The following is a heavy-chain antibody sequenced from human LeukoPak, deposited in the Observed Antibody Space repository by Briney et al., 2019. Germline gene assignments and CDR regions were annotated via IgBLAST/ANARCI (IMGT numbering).Heavy chain of an antibody. V-gene: IGHV3-33*06. CDR3: AKDSDYYHSSGYYYAYFQH. D-gene: IGHD3-22*01. CDR2: IWNDGSNK. J-gene: IGHJ1*01. Sequence: PGGSLRLSCAASGFTFSTYGMHWVRQAPGKGLEWVAVIWNDGSNKYFADSVKGRFTISRDNAKNSLYLQMNSLRDEDTAVYYCAKDSDYYHSSGYYYAYFQHWGQGTLVTVSS. CDR1: GFTFSTYG.